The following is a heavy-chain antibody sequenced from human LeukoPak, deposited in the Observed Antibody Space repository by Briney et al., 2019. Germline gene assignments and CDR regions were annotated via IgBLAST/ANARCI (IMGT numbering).Heavy chain of an antibody. V-gene: IGHV4-61*02. CDR3: AREAVGDGYNPEYFQH. J-gene: IGHJ1*01. Sequence: SQTLSLTCTGSGGSISSGSYYWSWSRQPAGKGLEGVGRIYTSGSTNYNPSLKSRVTISVATSKNQFSLKLSSVTAADTAVYYCAREAVGDGYNPEYFQHWGQGTLVTVSS. CDR2: IYTSGST. CDR1: GGSISSGSYY. D-gene: IGHD5-24*01.